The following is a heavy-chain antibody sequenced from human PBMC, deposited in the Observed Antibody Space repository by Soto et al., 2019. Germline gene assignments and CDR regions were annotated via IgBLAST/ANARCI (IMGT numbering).Heavy chain of an antibody. CDR2: IIGGGGRK. Sequence: EVQLLESGGGLVQPGGSLRLSCAASGFTFSTYAINWVRQVPGKGLEWVSVIIGGGGRKYYADSVKGRFTISSDNPKNTLYLQMNSLRAEDTAVYYCASRSSGWYFDYWGQGTLVTVSS. J-gene: IGHJ4*02. CDR3: ASRSSGWYFDY. V-gene: IGHV3-23*01. D-gene: IGHD6-19*01. CDR1: GFTFSTYA.